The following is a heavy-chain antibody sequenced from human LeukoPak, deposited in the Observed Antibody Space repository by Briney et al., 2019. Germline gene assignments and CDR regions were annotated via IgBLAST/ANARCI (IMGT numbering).Heavy chain of an antibody. Sequence: AGGSLRLSCAASGFTFSSYGMHWVRQAPGKGLEWVAFIRYDGSNKYYADSVKGRFTISRDNSKNTLYLQMNSLRAEDTAVYYCAKLGYSGYDHPYFDYWGQGTLVTVSS. CDR2: IRYDGSNK. J-gene: IGHJ4*02. CDR1: GFTFSSYG. CDR3: AKLGYSGYDHPYFDY. D-gene: IGHD5-12*01. V-gene: IGHV3-30*02.